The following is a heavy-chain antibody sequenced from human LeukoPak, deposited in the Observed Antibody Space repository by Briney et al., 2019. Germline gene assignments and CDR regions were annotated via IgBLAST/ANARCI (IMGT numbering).Heavy chain of an antibody. D-gene: IGHD6-19*01. J-gene: IGHJ4*02. CDR3: ARVPRGSSGWYFDY. CDR1: GFTFNNYW. V-gene: IGHV3-7*01. Sequence: PGGSLRLSCAASGFTFNNYWMSWVRQAPGKGLEWVANIKQDGSGLYYVESVKGRFTISRDNAKNTLYLQMNSLRAEDTAVYYCARVPRGSSGWYFDYWGQGTLVTVSS. CDR2: IKQDGSGL.